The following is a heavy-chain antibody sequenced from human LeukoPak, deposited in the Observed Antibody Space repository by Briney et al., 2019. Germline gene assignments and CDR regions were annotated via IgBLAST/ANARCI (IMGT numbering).Heavy chain of an antibody. CDR3: ARDRGDSSSYLNNWFDP. CDR1: GGTFSSYA. Sequence: SVKVSCKASGGTFSSYAISWVRQAPGQGLEWMGGIISIFGTANYAQKSQGRVTITADESTSTAYMELSSLRSEDTAVYYCARDRGDSSSYLNNWFDPWGQGTLVTVSS. J-gene: IGHJ5*02. V-gene: IGHV1-69*13. D-gene: IGHD6-6*01. CDR2: IISIFGTA.